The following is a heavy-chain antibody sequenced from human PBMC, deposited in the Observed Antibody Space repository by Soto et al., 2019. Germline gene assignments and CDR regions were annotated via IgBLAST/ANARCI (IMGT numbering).Heavy chain of an antibody. CDR2: INPSGGST. V-gene: IGHV1-46*03. CDR1: GYTFTSYY. CDR3: ARDSIAAAGYYYYYYYMDV. Sequence: QVQLVQSGAEVKKPGASVKVSCKASGYTFTSYYMHWVRQAPGQGLEWMGIINPSGGSTSYAQKFQGIVTITRDTSTSTVYMELSTLRSEDTAVYYCARDSIAAAGYYYYYYYMDVWGKGTTVTVSS. D-gene: IGHD6-13*01. J-gene: IGHJ6*03.